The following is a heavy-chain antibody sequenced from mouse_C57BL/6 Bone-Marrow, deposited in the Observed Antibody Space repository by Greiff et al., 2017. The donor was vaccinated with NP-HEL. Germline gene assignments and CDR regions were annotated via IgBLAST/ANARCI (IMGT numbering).Heavy chain of an antibody. Sequence: EVKLVESGGDLVKPGGSLKLSCAASGFTFSSYGMSWVRQTPDKRLEWVATISSGGSDTYYPDSVKGRFTISRDNAKNTRYLQMSSLKSEDTAMYYCANFGVTSFAYWGQGTLVTVSA. CDR2: ISSGGSDT. J-gene: IGHJ3*01. CDR1: GFTFSSYG. CDR3: ANFGVTSFAY. D-gene: IGHD2-2*01. V-gene: IGHV5-6*01.